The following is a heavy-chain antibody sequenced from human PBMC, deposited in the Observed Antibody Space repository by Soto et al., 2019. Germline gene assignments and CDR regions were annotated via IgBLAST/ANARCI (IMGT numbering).Heavy chain of an antibody. CDR1: GYTFTSYH. V-gene: IGHV1-18*04. CDR3: ARNLYGRAFDI. D-gene: IGHD2-8*01. Sequence: QVQLEQSGPEVKRPGASVRVSCKASGYTFTSYHISWVRQAPGQGLEWMGWINAFDVHTNYSQRFHDRVTMTTNRFTDTAYMELSSLTLDDKAVYFCARNLYGRAFDIWGQGTMVTVSS. CDR2: INAFDVHT. J-gene: IGHJ3*02.